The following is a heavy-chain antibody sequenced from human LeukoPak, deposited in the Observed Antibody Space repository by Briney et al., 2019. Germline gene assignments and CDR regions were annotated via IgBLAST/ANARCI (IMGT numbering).Heavy chain of an antibody. J-gene: IGHJ4*02. V-gene: IGHV3-21*01. CDR1: GXTFFSST. CDR3: AGSSSWYYFEY. CDR2: FSNTGRTV. Sequence: PGGSLRLSCAASGXTFFSSTMNWVRQAPGKGLEWVLSFSNTGRTVHYADSVRGRFTISRDNARNSLWLQMNSLRVDDTAVYYCAGSSSWYYFEYWGQGTLVTVSS. D-gene: IGHD6-13*01.